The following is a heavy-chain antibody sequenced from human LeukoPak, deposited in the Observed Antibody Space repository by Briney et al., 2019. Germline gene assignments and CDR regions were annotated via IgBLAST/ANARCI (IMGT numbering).Heavy chain of an antibody. Sequence: GGSLRLSCPASGFTFSSYGQHWVRQAPGKGLEWVAVISYDGSNKFYADSVKGRFTISRDNSRNTLYLQMNSLRAEDTAVYYCAKKLCDSYNSAYDYWGQGTLVTVSS. J-gene: IGHJ4*02. CDR3: AKKLCDSYNSAYDY. CDR1: GFTFSSYG. CDR2: ISYDGSNK. D-gene: IGHD3-22*01. V-gene: IGHV3-30*18.